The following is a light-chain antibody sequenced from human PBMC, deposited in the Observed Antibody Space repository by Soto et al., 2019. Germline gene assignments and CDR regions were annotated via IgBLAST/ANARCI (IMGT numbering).Light chain of an antibody. V-gene: IGKV3-15*01. CDR2: GSS. Sequence: EIVMTQSPATLSVSPGERATLSCRASQSVGSNLAWYQQKPGQAPRLLIYGSSTTATGIPARFSGSGSETEFPLTISSLQSEDFADYFWQQYNNWPPYTFAQGTKLEIK. CDR3: QQYNNWPPYT. J-gene: IGKJ2*01. CDR1: QSVGSN.